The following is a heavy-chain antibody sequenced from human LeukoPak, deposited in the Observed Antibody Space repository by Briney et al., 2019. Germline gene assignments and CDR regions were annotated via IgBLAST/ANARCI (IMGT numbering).Heavy chain of an antibody. D-gene: IGHD3-22*01. V-gene: IGHV5-51*03. CDR2: IYPGDSDT. J-gene: IGHJ3*02. Sequence: GESLKISCKGSGYSFTSYWIGWVRQMPGKALEWMGIIYPGDSDTRYSPSFQGQVTISADKSISTAYLQWSSLKASDTAMYHCARPLDYYDSSGYFGAFDIWGQGTMVTVSS. CDR1: GYSFTSYW. CDR3: ARPLDYYDSSGYFGAFDI.